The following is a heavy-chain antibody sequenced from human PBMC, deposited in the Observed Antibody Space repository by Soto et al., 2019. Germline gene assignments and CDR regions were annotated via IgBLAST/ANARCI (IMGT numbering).Heavy chain of an antibody. CDR1: GYTFSDYY. Sequence: QVQLVESGGDLVKRGGSLRLSCAASGYTFSDYYMSWIRQAPGKGLEWISYIDTSSTKIYYADSVKGRFTISRDTAKNSLYLEMNSRRDEDTAVYYCASHYDMWSGYLSPVDYWGQGTLVTVSS. J-gene: IGHJ4*02. CDR2: IDTSSTKI. V-gene: IGHV3-11*01. D-gene: IGHD3-3*01. CDR3: ASHYDMWSGYLSPVDY.